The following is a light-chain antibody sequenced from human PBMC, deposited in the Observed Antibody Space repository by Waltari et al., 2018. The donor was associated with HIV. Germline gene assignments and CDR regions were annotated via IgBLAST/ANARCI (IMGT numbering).Light chain of an antibody. CDR1: QDINTY. J-gene: IGKJ4*01. V-gene: IGKV1-9*01. Sequence: DIQLTQSPSFLSASVGDRVTITCRASQDINTYLAWYQKIPGGTPKLLIYAACTLHSGVPSRFSGSGSGTEFTLTISTLQSEDFSTYYCQQLYRYPLSFGGGTKV. CDR3: QQLYRYPLS. CDR2: AAC.